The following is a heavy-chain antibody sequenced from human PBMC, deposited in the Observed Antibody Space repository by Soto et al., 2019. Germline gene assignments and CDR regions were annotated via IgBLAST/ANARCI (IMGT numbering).Heavy chain of an antibody. CDR1: GFTFSTYW. Sequence: EVQLVESGGGLVQPGGSLRLSCAASGFTFSTYWMHWVRQAPGKGLVWVSRINSDGSTTNYADSVKGRFTISRDNAKNTLDLHMNSLRAEDTDGYYCASDAYYAMGVWGQGPTVTVSS. CDR2: INSDGSTT. V-gene: IGHV3-74*01. CDR3: ASDAYYAMGV. J-gene: IGHJ6*02.